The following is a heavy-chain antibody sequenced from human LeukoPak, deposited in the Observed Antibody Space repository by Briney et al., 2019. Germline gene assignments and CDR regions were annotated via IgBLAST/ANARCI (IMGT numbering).Heavy chain of an antibody. CDR1: GFTFSDYY. CDR2: ISTSGTNI. V-gene: IGHV3-11*01. Sequence: GGSLRLSCAASGFTFSDYYMSWIRQAPGKGLEWVSYISTSGTNIYYADSVKGRFTISRDNAKNSLYLQINSLRAEDTAVYYCARQQRVFDYWGQGTLVTVSS. J-gene: IGHJ4*02. D-gene: IGHD6-13*01. CDR3: ARQQRVFDY.